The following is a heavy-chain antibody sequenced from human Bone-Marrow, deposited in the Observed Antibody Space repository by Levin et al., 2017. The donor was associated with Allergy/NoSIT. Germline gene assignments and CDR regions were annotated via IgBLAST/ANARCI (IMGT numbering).Heavy chain of an antibody. J-gene: IGHJ4*02. CDR2: IYFSGSP. D-gene: IGHD2/OR15-2a*01. V-gene: IGHV4-30-4*01. CDR1: GDSIRSSISSGDYY. CDR3: ARVNWDYFGASDS. Sequence: SQTLSLPCTVSGDSIRSSISSGDYYWSWVRQPPGKGLEWIGSIYFSGSPYYNPSLQSRVTISVDTSKIQFSLRLTSVTAADTAVYYCARVNWDYFGASDSWGQGTLVTVSS.